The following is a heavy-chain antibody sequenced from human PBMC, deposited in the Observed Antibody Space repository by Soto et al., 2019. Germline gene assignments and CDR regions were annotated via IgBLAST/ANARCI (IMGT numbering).Heavy chain of an antibody. V-gene: IGHV1-69*13. J-gene: IGHJ4*02. Sequence: EASVKVSCKASGGTFSSYAISWVRQAPGQGLEWMGGIIPIFGTANYAQKFQGRVTITADESTSTAYMELSSLRSEDTAVYYCARTFGGYSYGYFEYWGQGTLVTVSS. CDR3: ARTFGGYSYGYFEY. CDR1: GGTFSSYA. D-gene: IGHD5-18*01. CDR2: IIPIFGTA.